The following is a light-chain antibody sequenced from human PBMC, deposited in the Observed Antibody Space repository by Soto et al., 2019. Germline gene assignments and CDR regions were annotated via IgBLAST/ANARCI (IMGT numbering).Light chain of an antibody. CDR2: GAS. J-gene: IGKJ2*01. CDR1: QRVSSTY. CDR3: HQYGSSPYT. V-gene: IGKV3-20*01. Sequence: EIVLTKSPGTLSLSPGERATLSCRASQRVSSTYLAWYQQKPGQAPRLLIYGASSRATGIPDRFSGSGSGTDFTLTISRLEPEDFAVYYCHQYGSSPYTFGQGTKLEIK.